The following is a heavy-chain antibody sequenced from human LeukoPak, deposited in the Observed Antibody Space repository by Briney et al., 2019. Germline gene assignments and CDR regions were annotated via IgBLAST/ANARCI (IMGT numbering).Heavy chain of an antibody. D-gene: IGHD6-19*01. CDR1: GVSVSRNTAS. V-gene: IGHV6-1*01. J-gene: IGHJ4*02. CDR2: TYYRSKWYI. CDR3: ARGGIGHTVAVFDL. Sequence: SQTLSLTCAVSGVSVSRNTASWDWIRQSPSRGLEWLGRTYYRSKWYIDYAVSVKSRTTINPDTSNNHPSLQLNSVIPADTAVHYCARGGIGHTVAVFDLWGQGTQVTVSS.